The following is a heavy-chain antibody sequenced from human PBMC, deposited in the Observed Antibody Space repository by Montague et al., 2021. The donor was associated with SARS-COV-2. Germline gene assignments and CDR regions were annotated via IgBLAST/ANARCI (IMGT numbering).Heavy chain of an antibody. D-gene: IGHD5-18*01. V-gene: IGHV4-31*03. Sequence: TLSLTCTVSSGSISSCGSISSGGYYWSWIRQHPGKGLEWIGYIYYSLSTSCNPSLKSRFTISVDTSKNQFSLKLSSVTAGDTAVYYCARDLGHRYVAGWFDPWGQGTLVTVSS. J-gene: IGHJ5*02. CDR2: IYYSLST. CDR1: SGSISSCGSISSGGYY. CDR3: ARDLGHRYVAGWFDP.